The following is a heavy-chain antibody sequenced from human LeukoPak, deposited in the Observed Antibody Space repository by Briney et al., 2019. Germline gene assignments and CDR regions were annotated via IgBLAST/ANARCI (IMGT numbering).Heavy chain of an antibody. CDR1: GDSFSSYD. J-gene: IGHJ3*02. V-gene: IGHV1-8*01. CDR3: AREDIVMSNDAFDI. CDR2: MNTASGDT. D-gene: IGHD2-15*01. Sequence: ASVKVSCKASGDSFSSYDINWVRQASGQGLEWVGWMNTASGDTGPAQKFQGRVTMTRDTSINTAYMELKSLESEDTAVYYCAREDIVMSNDAFDIWGQGTRVIVSS.